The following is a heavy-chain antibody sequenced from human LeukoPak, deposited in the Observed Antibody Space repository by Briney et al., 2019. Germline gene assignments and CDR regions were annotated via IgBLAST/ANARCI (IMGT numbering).Heavy chain of an antibody. CDR1: GFTFSSYS. J-gene: IGHJ4*02. CDR3: ARDNATVTTDY. V-gene: IGHV3-48*01. D-gene: IGHD4-4*01. CDR2: ISSSSSTI. Sequence: PGGSLRLSCAASGFTFSSYSMTWVRQAPGKGLEWVSYISSSSSTIYYADSVKGRFTISRDNAKNSLYLQMNSLRAEDTAVYYCARDNATVTTDYWGQGTLVTVSS.